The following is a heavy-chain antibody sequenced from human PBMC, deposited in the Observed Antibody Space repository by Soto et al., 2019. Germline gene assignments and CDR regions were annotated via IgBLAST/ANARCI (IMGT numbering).Heavy chain of an antibody. CDR1: GGSISSGGYS. CDR2: IYHSGST. J-gene: IGHJ4*02. CDR3: ARLRVTKVDY. V-gene: IGHV4-30-2*01. D-gene: IGHD4-17*01. Sequence: KPSETLSLTCAVSGGSISSGGYSWSWIRQPPGKGLEWIGYIYHSGSTYYNPSLKSRVTISVDRSKNQFSLKLSSVTAADTDVYYCARLRVTKVDYWGQGTLVTVSS.